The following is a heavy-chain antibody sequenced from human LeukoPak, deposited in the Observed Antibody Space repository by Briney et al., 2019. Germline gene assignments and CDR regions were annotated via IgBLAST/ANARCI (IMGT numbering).Heavy chain of an antibody. CDR3: TTDLPSLGAGEFDY. Sequence: GGSLKLSCAASGFTFSGSAMHWVRQASGKGLEWVGRIRSKANNYATSYAVSVKGRFTIPRDDSKNTLYLQMNSLKTEDTAMYYCTTDLPSLGAGEFDYWGQGTLVTVSS. CDR2: IRSKANNYAT. D-gene: IGHD3-10*01. CDR1: GFTFSGSA. V-gene: IGHV3-73*01. J-gene: IGHJ4*02.